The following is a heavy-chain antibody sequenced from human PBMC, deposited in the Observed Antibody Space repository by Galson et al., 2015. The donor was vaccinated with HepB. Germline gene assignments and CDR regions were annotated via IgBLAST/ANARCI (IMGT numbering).Heavy chain of an antibody. CDR1: GGTFSSYA. J-gene: IGHJ6*02. D-gene: IGHD3-10*01. CDR3: AGAEKWFGELLYCDMGV. V-gene: IGHV1-69*13. Sequence: SVKVSCKASGGTFSSYAISWVRQAPGQGLEWMGGIIPIFGTANYAQKFQGRVTITADESTSTAYMELSSLRSEDTAVYYCAGAEKWFGELLYCDMGVWGQGTTVTVSS. CDR2: IIPIFGTA.